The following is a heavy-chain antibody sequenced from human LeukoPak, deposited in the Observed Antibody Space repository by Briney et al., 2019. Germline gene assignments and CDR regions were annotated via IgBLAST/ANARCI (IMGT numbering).Heavy chain of an antibody. Sequence: GGSLRLSCAASGFTFSSYWMHWVRQAPGKGLVWVSRINSDGSSTSYADSVKGRFTISRDNAKNTLYLQMNSLRAEDTAVYYCARDVYDFWSGWSNWFDPWGQGTLVTVSS. CDR3: ARDVYDFWSGWSNWFDP. V-gene: IGHV3-74*01. D-gene: IGHD3-3*01. J-gene: IGHJ5*02. CDR1: GFTFSSYW. CDR2: INSDGSST.